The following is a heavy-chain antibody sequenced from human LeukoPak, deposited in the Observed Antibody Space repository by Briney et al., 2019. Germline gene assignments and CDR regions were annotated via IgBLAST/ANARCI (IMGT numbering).Heavy chain of an antibody. CDR2: IYTSGST. CDR3: AREGYSGYLNYYYYYVDV. V-gene: IGHV4-4*07. CDR1: GGSISSYY. Sequence: SETLSLTCTVSGGSISSYYWSWIRQPAGKGLEWIGRIYTSGSTNYNPSLKSRVTMSVDTSKNQFSLKLSSVTAADTAVYYCAREGYSGYLNYYYYYVDVWGKGTTVTISS. D-gene: IGHD5-12*01. J-gene: IGHJ6*03.